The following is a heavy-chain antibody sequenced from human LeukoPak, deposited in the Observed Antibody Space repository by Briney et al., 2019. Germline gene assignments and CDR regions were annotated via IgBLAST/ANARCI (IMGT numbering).Heavy chain of an antibody. Sequence: ASVTVSCKASGYTFTSYGISWVRQAPGQGLEWMGWISAYNGNTNYAQKLQGRVTMTTDTSTSTAYMELRSLRSDDTAVYYCARRSASGDAFDIWGQGTMVTVSS. CDR1: GYTFTSYG. CDR2: ISAYNGNT. J-gene: IGHJ3*02. V-gene: IGHV1-18*01. CDR3: ARRSASGDAFDI.